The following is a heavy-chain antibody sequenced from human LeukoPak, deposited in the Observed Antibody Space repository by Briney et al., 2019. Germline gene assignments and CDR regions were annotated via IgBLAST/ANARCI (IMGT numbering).Heavy chain of an antibody. Sequence: GGSLRLSCAASGFSFSSYEMNWVRQAPGKGLEWVSYISSSVCSIYYADSVKGRFTISRDNAKNSLYLQMNSLRPEDTAVYYCARDNYDSGGFNALDVWGRGSMVTVSS. D-gene: IGHD3-22*01. CDR3: ARDNYDSGGFNALDV. V-gene: IGHV3-48*03. J-gene: IGHJ3*01. CDR1: GFSFSSYE. CDR2: ISSSVCSI.